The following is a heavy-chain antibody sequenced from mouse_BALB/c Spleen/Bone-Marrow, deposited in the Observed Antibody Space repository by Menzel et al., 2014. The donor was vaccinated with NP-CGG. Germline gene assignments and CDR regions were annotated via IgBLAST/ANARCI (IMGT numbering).Heavy chain of an antibody. J-gene: IGHJ4*01. Sequence: LQQSGSELVRPGASVKLSCKASGYTFTSYWMHWVKQRPGQGLEWIGNIYPGSGSTYYDEKFKSKATLTVDTSSSTAYMQLSSLTSEDSAVYYCTRSLVRRDHYYAMDYWGQGTSVTVSS. D-gene: IGHD2-14*01. CDR2: IYPGSGST. V-gene: IGHV1S22*01. CDR3: TRSLVRRDHYYAMDY. CDR1: GYTFTSYW.